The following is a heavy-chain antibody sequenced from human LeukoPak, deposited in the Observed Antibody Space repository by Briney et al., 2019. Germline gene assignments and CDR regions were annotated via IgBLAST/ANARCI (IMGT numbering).Heavy chain of an antibody. Sequence: QPGGSLRLSCAASGFTVSSNYMSWVRQAPGKGLEWVSIIYSGGSAYYADSVKGRFIISRDNSKNTLYLQMYSLRAEDTAVYYCARDGRALLSDWGQGTMVTVSS. CDR3: ARDGRALLSD. J-gene: IGHJ3*01. CDR1: GFTVSSNY. CDR2: IYSGGSA. D-gene: IGHD2/OR15-2a*01. V-gene: IGHV3-66*01.